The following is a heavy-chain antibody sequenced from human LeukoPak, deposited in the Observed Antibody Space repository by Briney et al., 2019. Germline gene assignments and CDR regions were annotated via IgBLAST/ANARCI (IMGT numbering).Heavy chain of an antibody. Sequence: SETLSLTCAVSGGSISSGGYSWSWIRQPPGKGLEWIGYIYHSGSTYYNPSLKSRVTISVDRSKNQFSLKLSSVTAADTAVYYCARVRSGGFFDPWGKGTLVTVSS. CDR2: IYHSGST. V-gene: IGHV4-30-2*01. CDR1: GGSISSGGYS. D-gene: IGHD2-15*01. CDR3: ARVRSGGFFDP. J-gene: IGHJ5*02.